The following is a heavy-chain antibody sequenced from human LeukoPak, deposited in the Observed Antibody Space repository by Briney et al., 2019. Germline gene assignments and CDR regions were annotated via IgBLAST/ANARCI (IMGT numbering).Heavy chain of an antibody. CDR2: INHSGST. V-gene: IGHV4-34*01. D-gene: IGHD6-19*01. Sequence: SETLSLTCAVYGGSFSGYYWSWIRQPPGKGLEWIGEINHSGSTSYNPSLKSRVTISVDTSKNQFSLKLSSVTAADTAVYYCAREYESSGWYSKGSFDYWGQGILVTVSS. CDR3: AREYESSGWYSKGSFDY. J-gene: IGHJ4*02. CDR1: GGSFSGYY.